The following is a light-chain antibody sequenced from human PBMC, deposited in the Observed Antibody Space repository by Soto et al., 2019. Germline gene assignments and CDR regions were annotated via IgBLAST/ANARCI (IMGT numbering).Light chain of an antibody. CDR1: QSISSY. CDR3: KQSYSTPFT. J-gene: IGKJ3*01. CDR2: AAS. V-gene: IGKV1-39*01. Sequence: DIQMTQSPSSLSASVGDRVTITCRASQSISSYLNWYQQKPGKAPKLLIYAASSLQSGVPSRFSGSGSGTDCTLIISSMQPADFANYYCKQSYSTPFTVGPGTKGDI.